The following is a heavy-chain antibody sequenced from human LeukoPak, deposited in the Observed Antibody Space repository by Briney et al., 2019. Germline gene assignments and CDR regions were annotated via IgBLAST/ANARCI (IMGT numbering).Heavy chain of an antibody. CDR1: GGSISSYY. D-gene: IGHD3-10*01. CDR3: ARDIREPLHYYGSGPRGWFDP. CDR2: IYYSGST. J-gene: IGHJ5*02. V-gene: IGHV4-59*01. Sequence: PSETLSLTCTVSGGSISSYYWSWIRQPPGKGLEWIGYIYYSGSTNYNPSLKSRVTISVDTSKNQFSLKLSSVTAADTAVYYCARDIREPLHYYGSGPRGWFDPWGQGTLVTVSS.